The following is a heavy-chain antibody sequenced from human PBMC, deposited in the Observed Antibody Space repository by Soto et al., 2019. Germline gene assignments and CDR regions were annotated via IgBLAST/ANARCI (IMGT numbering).Heavy chain of an antibody. Sequence: GGALRLSCASSGFTLSMSAVNWVRQAPGKGLEWVSYISDSGDRTYYADSVKGRFTISRDRSKNTVSLQMDSLRAEDTAVYYCAKDRGIIVKAGDAFDVWGQGTKVTVSS. D-gene: IGHD3-16*02. CDR1: GFTLSMSA. CDR2: ISDSGDRT. CDR3: AKDRGIIVKAGDAFDV. V-gene: IGHV3-23*01. J-gene: IGHJ3*01.